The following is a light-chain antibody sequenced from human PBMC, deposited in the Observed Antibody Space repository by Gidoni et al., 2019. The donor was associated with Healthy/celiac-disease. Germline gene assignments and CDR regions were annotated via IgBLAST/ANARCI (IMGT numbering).Light chain of an antibody. J-gene: IGLJ2*01. CDR3: QSYDSSLSGHVV. CDR1: SSNIGAGYD. V-gene: IGLV1-40*01. CDR2: GNT. Sequence: QSVLTQPPSVSGAPRQRVTISCTGRSSNIGAGYDVHWYQQLPGPAPQLLIYGNTNRPSGVPDRFSGSKSGTSASLAITGLQAEDEADYYCQSYDSSLSGHVVFGGGTKLTVL.